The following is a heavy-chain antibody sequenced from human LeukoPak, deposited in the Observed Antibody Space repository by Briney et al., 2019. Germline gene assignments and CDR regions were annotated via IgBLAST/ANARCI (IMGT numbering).Heavy chain of an antibody. Sequence: GGSLRLSCAASGFTFSIYAIHWVRQAPGKGLELVSVISYDGSKTYYADSVKGRFAISRDNSKNTLYLQMNSLGVEDTAVYYCARDLSPTSIWNAVSGSTHPEEFDYWGRGTLVTVSS. D-gene: IGHD1-1*01. V-gene: IGHV3-30*09. CDR2: ISYDGSKT. CDR3: ARDLSPTSIWNAVSGSTHPEEFDY. J-gene: IGHJ4*02. CDR1: GFTFSIYA.